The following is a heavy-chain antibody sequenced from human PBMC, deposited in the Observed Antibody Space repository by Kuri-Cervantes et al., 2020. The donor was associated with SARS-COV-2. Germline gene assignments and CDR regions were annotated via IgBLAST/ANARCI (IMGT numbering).Heavy chain of an antibody. D-gene: IGHD4-17*01. Sequence: GESLKISCAASGFTFSDHYMSWIRQAPGKGLEWVSYISSSSSYTNYADSVKGRFTISRDNAKNSLYLQMNSLRDEDTAVYYCARDLGTVTVFDYWGQGTLVTVSS. V-gene: IGHV3-11*06. J-gene: IGHJ4*02. CDR1: GFTFSDHY. CDR2: ISSSSSYT. CDR3: ARDLGTVTVFDY.